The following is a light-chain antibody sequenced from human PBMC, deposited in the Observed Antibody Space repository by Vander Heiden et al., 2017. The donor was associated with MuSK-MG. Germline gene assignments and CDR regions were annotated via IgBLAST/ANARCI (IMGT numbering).Light chain of an antibody. Sequence: DIVMTQSPDSLAVSLGERATINCKSSQGVLYSSNNKNYLAWYQQKPGQPPKLLIYWASTRESGVPDRFSGSGSGTDFTLTISSLQAEDVAVYYCQQDDSTPRTFGQGTKVEIK. CDR3: QQDDSTPRT. CDR2: WAS. CDR1: QGVLYSSNNKNY. V-gene: IGKV4-1*01. J-gene: IGKJ1*01.